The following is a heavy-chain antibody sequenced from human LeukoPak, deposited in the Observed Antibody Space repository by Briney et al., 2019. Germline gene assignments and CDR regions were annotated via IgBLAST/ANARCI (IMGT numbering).Heavy chain of an antibody. CDR3: ARDLYGSYGYDY. CDR1: GFTFSSYS. CDR2: ISSSSTI. J-gene: IGHJ4*02. V-gene: IGHV3-48*01. Sequence: PGGSLRLSCAASGFTFSSYSMNWARQAPGKGLEWVSYISSSSTIYYADSVKGRFTISRDNAKNSLYLQMNSLRAEDTAVYYCARDLYGSYGYDYWGQGTLVTVSS. D-gene: IGHD5-18*01.